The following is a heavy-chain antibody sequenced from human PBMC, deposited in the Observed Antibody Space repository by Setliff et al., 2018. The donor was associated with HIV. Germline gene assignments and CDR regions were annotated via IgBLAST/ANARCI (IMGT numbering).Heavy chain of an antibody. CDR2: VYYTGRS. CDR3: ARDRGGAAAGGYYYMDV. D-gene: IGHD6-13*01. V-gene: IGHV4-39*02. J-gene: IGHJ6*03. CDR1: GGSISSTAYY. Sequence: ASETLSLTCTVSGGSISSTAYYWGWIRQPPGKGLEWIGSVYYTGRSFFNPSLKSRLTMSVDRSKNQFSLKLSSVTAADTAVYYCARDRGGAAAGGYYYMDVWGKGTTVTVSS.